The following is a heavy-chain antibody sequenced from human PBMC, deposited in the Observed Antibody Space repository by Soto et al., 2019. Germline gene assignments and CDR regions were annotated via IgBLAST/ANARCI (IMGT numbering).Heavy chain of an antibody. CDR2: INSSSSYR. CDR3: ARESLGLCF. J-gene: IGHJ4*02. V-gene: IGHV3-21*01. D-gene: IGHD3-10*01. CDR1: GFTLSSYR. Sequence: GSLRRSRGAYGFTLSSYRMPWVRQARGKGLEWVSSINSSSSYRYYADSVNDQFPSSIDNLKNSLHLQLESLRAEGMSLYYCARESLGLCFGGQGTMVTVSS.